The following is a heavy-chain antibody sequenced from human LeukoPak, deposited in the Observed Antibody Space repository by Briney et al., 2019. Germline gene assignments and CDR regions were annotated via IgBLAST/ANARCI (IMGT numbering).Heavy chain of an antibody. V-gene: IGHV3-21*01. J-gene: IGHJ4*02. CDR3: AREREKNEYSSSSVNY. D-gene: IGHD6-6*01. Sequence: GGSLRLSCAASGFTFRSYAMNWVRQAPGKGPEWVSSVSNSGTFIYYADSVKGRFTISRDNAKNSLYLQITSLRVEDTAVYYCAREREKNEYSSSSVNYWGQGTLVSVSS. CDR2: VSNSGTFI. CDR1: GFTFRSYA.